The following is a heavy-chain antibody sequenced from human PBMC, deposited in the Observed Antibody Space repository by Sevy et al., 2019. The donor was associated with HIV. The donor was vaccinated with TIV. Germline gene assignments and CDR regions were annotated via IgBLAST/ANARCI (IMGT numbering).Heavy chain of an antibody. CDR1: GGSIISYY. J-gene: IGHJ5*02. CDR2: ISYSGST. V-gene: IGHV4-59*01. D-gene: IGHD3-16*01. Sequence: SETLSLTCTVSGGSIISYYWSWIRQPPGKGLEWIGYISYSGSTNYNPSLKSRVTISIDTSKNQFSLKLSSVTAADTAVYYCAGVLPPFGGGAWFDPWGQGTLVTVSS. CDR3: AGVLPPFGGGAWFDP.